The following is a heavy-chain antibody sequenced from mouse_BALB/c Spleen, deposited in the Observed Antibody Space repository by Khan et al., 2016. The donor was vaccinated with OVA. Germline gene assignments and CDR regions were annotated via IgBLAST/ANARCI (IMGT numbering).Heavy chain of an antibody. Sequence: EVELVESGGGLVKPGGSLKLSCAASGFTFSNYGVSWVRQPPEKRLVGVASISSGDTTYYPDTVKGRFTISRDNARNILYLQMSSLRSEDTAMYYCARDYWFAYWGQGTLVTVSA. CDR3: ARDYWFAY. CDR1: GFTFSNYG. J-gene: IGHJ3*01. V-gene: IGHV5-6-5*01. CDR2: ISSGDTT.